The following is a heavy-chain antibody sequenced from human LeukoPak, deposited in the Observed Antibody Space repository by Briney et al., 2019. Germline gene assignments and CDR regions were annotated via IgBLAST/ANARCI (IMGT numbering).Heavy chain of an antibody. CDR2: INQDGSDK. CDR3: ARDTASGYDAFDI. V-gene: IGHV3-7*01. D-gene: IGHD6-13*01. CDR1: GFTFSSYW. Sequence: GGSLRLSCAASGFTFSSYWMTWVRQGPGKGLEWVASINQDGSDKYYVDSMKGRFTISRDNTKNSLYLQMNSLRAEDTAVYYCARDTASGYDAFDIWGQGTMVTVSS. J-gene: IGHJ3*02.